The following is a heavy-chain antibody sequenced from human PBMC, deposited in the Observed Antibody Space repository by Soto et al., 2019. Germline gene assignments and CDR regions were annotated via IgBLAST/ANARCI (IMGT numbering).Heavy chain of an antibody. CDR1: GFTFSSDA. CDR3: ARGPGYYFDY. CDR2: ISSNGGST. J-gene: IGHJ4*02. Sequence: EVQLVESGGGLVQPGGSLRLSCAASGFTFSSDAMHWVRQAPGKGLEYVSAISSNGGSTYYANSVKGRFTISRDNSKNTLYLQMGSLRAEDMAVYYCARGPGYYFDYWGQGTLVTVSS. V-gene: IGHV3-64*01.